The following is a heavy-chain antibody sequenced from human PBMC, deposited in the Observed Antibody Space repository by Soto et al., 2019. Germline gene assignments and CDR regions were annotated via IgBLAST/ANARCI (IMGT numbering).Heavy chain of an antibody. V-gene: IGHV1-3*01. CDR2: INAGNGNT. D-gene: IGHD2-15*01. Sequence: GASVKVSCKASGYTFTSYAMHWVRQAPGQRLEWMGWINAGNGNTKYSQKFQGRVTITRDTSASTAYMELSSLRSEETAVYYCARGGEYCSGGSCYSLRHYWGQGTLVTVSS. CDR3: ARGGEYCSGGSCYSLRHY. CDR1: GYTFTSYA. J-gene: IGHJ4*02.